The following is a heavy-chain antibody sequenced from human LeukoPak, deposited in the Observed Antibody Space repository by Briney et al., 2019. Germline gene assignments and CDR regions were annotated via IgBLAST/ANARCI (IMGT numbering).Heavy chain of an antibody. CDR1: GGSISSGAYY. D-gene: IGHD3-22*01. V-gene: IGHV4-31*03. CDR2: IYNSGRT. J-gene: IGHJ4*02. CDR3: ARGRGHYKYFFDY. Sequence: SETLSLTCSVSGGSISSGAYYWSWIRQHPGKGLEWIGYIYNSGRTFYNPSLKSRLTISVDTSKSQFSLKLSSVTAADTAVYYCARGRGHYKYFFDYWGQGALVTVSS.